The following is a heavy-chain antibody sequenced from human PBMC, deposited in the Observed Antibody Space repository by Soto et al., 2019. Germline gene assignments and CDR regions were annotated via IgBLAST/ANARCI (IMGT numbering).Heavy chain of an antibody. Sequence: QVQLVQSGAEVKEPGSSVRVSCKASGGTFDNFIMNWVRQTPGQGLEWMGGIVPMLGTPTYAEKFKGRVTISATGSTSTMYTEVTSLRSADTAIYYCARNGTYSSSLSQYSGMDVWGQGTTVTVSS. CDR3: ARNGTYSSSLSQYSGMDV. CDR2: IVPMLGTP. V-gene: IGHV1-69*01. J-gene: IGHJ6*02. CDR1: GGTFDNFI. D-gene: IGHD1-26*01.